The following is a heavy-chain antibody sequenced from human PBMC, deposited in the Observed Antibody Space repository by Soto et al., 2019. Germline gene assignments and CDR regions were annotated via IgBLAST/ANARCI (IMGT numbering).Heavy chain of an antibody. V-gene: IGHV3-9*01. Sequence: EVQLVESGGGLVQPGRSLRLSCAASGFTFDDYAMHWVRQAPGKGLEWVSGISWNGGNIGYADSVKGRFTISRDNAKNSLFLQMNSLRADDTALYFCAKDIYSSSPGQDYWGQEPRSPSPQ. D-gene: IGHD6-6*01. CDR3: AKDIYSSSPGQDY. J-gene: IGHJ4*01. CDR2: ISWNGGNI. CDR1: GFTFDDYA.